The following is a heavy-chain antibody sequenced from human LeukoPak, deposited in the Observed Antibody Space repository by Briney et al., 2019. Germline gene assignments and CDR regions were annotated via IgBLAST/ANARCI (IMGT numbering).Heavy chain of an antibody. CDR1: GFTFSSYS. Sequence: PGGSLRLSCAASGFTFSSYSMHWVRQAPGKGLEWVSYISSSSSTIYYADSVKGRFTISRDNAKNSLYLQMNSLRAEDTAVYYCARDGYDYYYYMDVWGKGTTVTVSS. V-gene: IGHV3-48*01. J-gene: IGHJ6*03. D-gene: IGHD3-16*01. CDR3: ARDGYDYYYYMDV. CDR2: ISSSSSTI.